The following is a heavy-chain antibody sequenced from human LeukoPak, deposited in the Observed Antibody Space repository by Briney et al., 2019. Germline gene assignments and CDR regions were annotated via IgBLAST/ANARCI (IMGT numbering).Heavy chain of an antibody. V-gene: IGHV4-61*02. D-gene: IGHD6-6*01. Sequence: SETLSLTCTVSGGSISSGNDYWSWIRQPARKGLEWIGRIDTSGSTNYNPSLKSRVTISVDTSKNQFSLKLSSVTAADTAVYYCARMSIPEYSSSSGYGQDAFDIWGQGTMVTVSS. CDR2: IDTSGST. J-gene: IGHJ3*02. CDR3: ARMSIPEYSSSSGYGQDAFDI. CDR1: GGSISSGNDY.